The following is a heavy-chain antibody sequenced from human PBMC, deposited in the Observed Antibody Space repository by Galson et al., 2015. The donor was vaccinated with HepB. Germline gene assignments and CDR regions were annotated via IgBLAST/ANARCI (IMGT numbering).Heavy chain of an antibody. Sequence: SLRLSCAASGFTFSSYAMSWVRQAPGKGLEWVSAISGSGGSTYYADSVKGRFTISRDSSKNTLYLQMNSLRAEDTAVYYCAKDKAGIIVVVPAARGFDYWGQGTLVTVSS. J-gene: IGHJ4*02. D-gene: IGHD2-2*01. CDR1: GFTFSSYA. V-gene: IGHV3-23*01. CDR3: AKDKAGIIVVVPAARGFDY. CDR2: ISGSGGST.